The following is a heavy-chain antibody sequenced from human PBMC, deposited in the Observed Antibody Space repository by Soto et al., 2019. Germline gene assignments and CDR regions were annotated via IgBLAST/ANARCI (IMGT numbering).Heavy chain of an antibody. V-gene: IGHV4-30-2*03. D-gene: IGHD3-22*01. CDR2: MYYSEST. CDR1: GGSISSGGYS. CDR3: ARLVYDSSGYRPG. Sequence: SETLSLTCAVSGGSISSGGYSWSWIRQPPGKGLEWIGYMYYSESTYYNPSLKSRVTISVDTSKNQFSLKLSSVTAADTAVYYCARLVYDSSGYRPGWGQGTLVTVSS. J-gene: IGHJ4*02.